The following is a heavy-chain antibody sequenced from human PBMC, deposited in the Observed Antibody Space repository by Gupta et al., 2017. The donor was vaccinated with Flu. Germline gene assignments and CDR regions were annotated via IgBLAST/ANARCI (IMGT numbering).Heavy chain of an antibody. CDR3: ARDYSNYGSHFDS. J-gene: IGHJ4*02. Sequence: QVQLVESGGGLVKPGGSLRLSCAASGFSFSDYYMSWIRQAPGKGLEWVSYISGSSTYTNYADSVKGRFTISRDNAKNSLYLQMNSLRAEDSAVYHCARDYSNYGSHFDSWGQGTLVTVSS. CDR1: GFSFSDYY. V-gene: IGHV3-11*05. CDR2: ISGSSTYT. D-gene: IGHD4-11*01.